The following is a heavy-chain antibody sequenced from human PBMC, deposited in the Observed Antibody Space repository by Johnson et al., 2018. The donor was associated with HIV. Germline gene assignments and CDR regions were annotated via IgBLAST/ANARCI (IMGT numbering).Heavy chain of an antibody. V-gene: IGHV3-20*04. J-gene: IGHJ3*02. CDR3: ARAYSVRLPNDGFDI. CDR2: IDWNGGRQ. CDR1: GFTFDDYG. Sequence: VQLVESGGGVVRPGGSLRLSCAASGFTFDDYGMTWVRQIPGKGLEWVSSIDWNGGRQGYVDSVKGRFTISRDNANNSLFLEMNSLRAEDTAFYYCARAYSVRLPNDGFDIWGQGTMVTVSS. D-gene: IGHD3-9*01.